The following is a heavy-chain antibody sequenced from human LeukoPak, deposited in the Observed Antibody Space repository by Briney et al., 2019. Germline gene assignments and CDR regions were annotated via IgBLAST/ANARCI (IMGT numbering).Heavy chain of an antibody. V-gene: IGHV3-23*01. Sequence: SGGSLRLSCAASGFTFSSYAMSWVRQAPGKGLEWVSAISGSGGTTYYADSVKGRFTISRDNSKATLYLQMTSLSAEDTAVYYCAKEPAQFGLLYFDWLPIEVDYWGQGTLVTVSS. J-gene: IGHJ4*02. CDR2: ISGSGGTT. CDR3: AKEPAQFGLLYFDWLPIEVDY. D-gene: IGHD3-9*01. CDR1: GFTFSSYA.